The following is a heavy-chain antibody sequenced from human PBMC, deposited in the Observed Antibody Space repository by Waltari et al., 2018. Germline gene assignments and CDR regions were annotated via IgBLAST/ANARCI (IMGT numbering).Heavy chain of an antibody. V-gene: IGHV1-2*02. Sequence: QVQLVQSEAEMKKPGASVKVSCKTSGYTFVDNYVHWVRQAPGHGLEWMGWINPNSGGTNYEQKFQGRVAMTRDTSTGTAYMELSSLASDDTAIYYCASETRITGGFWSGSRSGGLAYWGQGTLLIVS. D-gene: IGHD3-3*01. J-gene: IGHJ4*02. CDR3: ASETRITGGFWSGSRSGGLAY. CDR2: INPNSGGT. CDR1: GYTFVDNY.